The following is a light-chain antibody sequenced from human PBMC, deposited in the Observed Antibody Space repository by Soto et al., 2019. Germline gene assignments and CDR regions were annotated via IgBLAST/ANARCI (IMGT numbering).Light chain of an antibody. CDR1: QSVRSN. Sequence: EIVMTQSPATLSVSLGERATFSCRASQSVRSNLAWYQQKPGQAPRLLIYDASTRAPGIPARFSGNGSGTELTLTISSLQSDDFAVYHCQQYNNWPPTFGHGTRLEIK. V-gene: IGKV3-15*01. CDR2: DAS. CDR3: QQYNNWPPT. J-gene: IGKJ5*01.